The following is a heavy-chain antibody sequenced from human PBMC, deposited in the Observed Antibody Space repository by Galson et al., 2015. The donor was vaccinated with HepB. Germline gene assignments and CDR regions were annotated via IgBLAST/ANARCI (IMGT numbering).Heavy chain of an antibody. CDR1: GDSVSSNIVA. Sequence: CAIPGDSVSSNIVAWNRIRQSPSGGLEWLGRTYYRSKWYNDYAVSVQSRITINPDASRNQFSLQLNSVTPEDTGVYYCTRVRHLARGMDVWGQGTTVTVSS. V-gene: IGHV6-1*01. J-gene: IGHJ6*02. CDR3: TRVRHLARGMDV. CDR2: TYYRSKWYN. D-gene: IGHD5-12*01.